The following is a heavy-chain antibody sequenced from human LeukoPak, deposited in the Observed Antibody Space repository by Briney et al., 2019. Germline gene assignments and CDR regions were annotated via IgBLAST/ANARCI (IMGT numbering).Heavy chain of an antibody. CDR3: AKDVLGEDNWFDP. CDR1: GFTFSRYW. Sequence: PGGSLRLSCAASGFTFSRYWIHWVRQAPGKGLEWVSRINPDGSTTTYADSVKGRFTISRDNAKNTVYLQMNSLRAEDTAAYYCAKDVLGEDNWFDPWGRGTLVTVSS. V-gene: IGHV3-74*01. D-gene: IGHD3-10*01. J-gene: IGHJ5*02. CDR2: INPDGSTT.